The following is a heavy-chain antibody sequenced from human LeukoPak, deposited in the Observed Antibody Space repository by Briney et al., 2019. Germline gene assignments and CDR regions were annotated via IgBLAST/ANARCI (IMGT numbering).Heavy chain of an antibody. J-gene: IGHJ4*02. Sequence: ASVKVSCKASGYTFTGYYMHWVRQAPGQGLEWMGWINPNSGGTNYAQKFQGRVTMTRDTSISTAYMELSRLRSDDTAVYYCAGEGGYGDYSTFSADYWGQGTLVTVSS. D-gene: IGHD4-17*01. CDR1: GYTFTGYY. V-gene: IGHV1-2*02. CDR2: INPNSGGT. CDR3: AGEGGYGDYSTFSADY.